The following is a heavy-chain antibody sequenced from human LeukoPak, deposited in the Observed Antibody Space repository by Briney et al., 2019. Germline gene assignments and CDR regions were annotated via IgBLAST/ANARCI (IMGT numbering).Heavy chain of an antibody. J-gene: IGHJ4*02. CDR1: GFTFSSYA. CDR2: ISSNGGST. CDR3: ARGGSSSGWFRKNLDY. V-gene: IGHV3-64*01. Sequence: GGSRRLSCAASGFTFSSYAMHWVRQAPGKGLEYVSAISSNGGSTYYANSVKGRFTISRDNSKNTLYLQMGSLRAEDMAVYYCARGGSSSGWFRKNLDYWGQGTLVTVSS. D-gene: IGHD6-19*01.